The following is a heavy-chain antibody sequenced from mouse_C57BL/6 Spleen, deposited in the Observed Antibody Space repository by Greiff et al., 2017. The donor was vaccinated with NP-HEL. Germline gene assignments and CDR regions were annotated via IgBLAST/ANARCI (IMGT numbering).Heavy chain of an antibody. J-gene: IGHJ3*01. V-gene: IGHV5-17*01. CDR1: GFTFTDYG. CDR2: ISRGCSTI. Sequence: EVQLVESGAGLVKPGGSLKLSCAASGFTFTDYGMHWVRQAPEKGLEWVAYISRGCSTIYYADKVKGRFTISRDNAKNTLFLQMTSLTSEDTAMYYCARERGYDWGQGTLVTVSA. D-gene: IGHD2-2*01. CDR3: ARERGYD.